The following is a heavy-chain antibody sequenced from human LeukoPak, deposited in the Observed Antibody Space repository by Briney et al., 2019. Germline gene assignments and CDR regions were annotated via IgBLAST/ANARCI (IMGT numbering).Heavy chain of an antibody. CDR2: IYYSGST. V-gene: IGHV4-59*01. CDR3: ARASGSYGDIDAFDI. D-gene: IGHD1-26*01. CDR1: GGSSSSYY. J-gene: IGHJ3*02. Sequence: SETLSLTCAVSGGSSSSYYWSWIRQPPGKGLEWIGYIYYSGSTNYNPSLKSRVTISVDTSKNQFSLKLSSVTAADTAVYYCARASGSYGDIDAFDIWGQGTMVTVSS.